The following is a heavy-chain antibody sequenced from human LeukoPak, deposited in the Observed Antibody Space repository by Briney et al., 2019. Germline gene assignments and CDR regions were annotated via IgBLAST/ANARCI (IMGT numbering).Heavy chain of an antibody. Sequence: SVKVSCKASGGTFSSYAISWVRQAPGQGLEWMGGIILIFGTANYAQKFQGRVTITADESTSTAYMELSSLRSEDTAVYYCARTTTRGYFDWSHAFDIWGQGTMVTVSS. CDR3: ARTTTRGYFDWSHAFDI. V-gene: IGHV1-69*01. CDR2: IILIFGTA. D-gene: IGHD3-9*01. J-gene: IGHJ3*02. CDR1: GGTFSSYA.